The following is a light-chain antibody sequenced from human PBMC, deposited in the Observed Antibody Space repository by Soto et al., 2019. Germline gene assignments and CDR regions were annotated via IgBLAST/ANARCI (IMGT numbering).Light chain of an antibody. J-gene: IGKJ1*01. Sequence: EIVMTQSPATLSVSPGERATLSCRARQSVSSNLAWYQQKPGQAPRLLIYGASTRATGIPDRFSGSGSGTDFTLTISRLEPEDFAVYYCQQYGSSPWTFGQGTKVDIK. CDR1: QSVSSN. V-gene: IGKV3-20*01. CDR3: QQYGSSPWT. CDR2: GAS.